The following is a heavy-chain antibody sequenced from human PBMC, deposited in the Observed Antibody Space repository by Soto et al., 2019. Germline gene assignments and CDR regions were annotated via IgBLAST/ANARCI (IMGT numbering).Heavy chain of an antibody. CDR2: IWYDGGNK. Sequence: GGSLRLSCAASGFTFDTYVMHWVRQAPGRGLEWVALIWYDGGNKYYADSVKGRSIISRDNSESTLYLHLRSLRAEDTALYYCATVNFATFGSGWLAFWGQGTPVTVSS. CDR1: GFTFDTYV. J-gene: IGHJ5*01. CDR3: ATVNFATFGSGWLAF. V-gene: IGHV3-33*01. D-gene: IGHD6-19*01.